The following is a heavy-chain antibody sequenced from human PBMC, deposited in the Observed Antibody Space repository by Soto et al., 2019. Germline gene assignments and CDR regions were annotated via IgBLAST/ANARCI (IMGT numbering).Heavy chain of an antibody. CDR3: ARMYCSGGSKPHVPAKNNYYYCVDV. CDR2: INHSGST. J-gene: IGHJ6*03. Sequence: SETLSLTCAVYGGPFSGYYWSWIRQPPGKGLEWIGEINHSGSTNYNPSLTSRVTISVDTSKNQFSLKLSSVTAADTAVYYCARMYCSGGSKPHVPAKNNYYYCVDVWGKGSMVTVSS. D-gene: IGHD2-15*01. V-gene: IGHV4-34*01. CDR1: GGPFSGYY.